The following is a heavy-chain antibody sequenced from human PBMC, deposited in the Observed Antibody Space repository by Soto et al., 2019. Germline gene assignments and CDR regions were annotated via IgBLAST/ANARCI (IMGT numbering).Heavy chain of an antibody. CDR2: IYWDGES. V-gene: IGHV2-5*02. CDR3: AHRDSTGTTTYFDS. Sequence: QITLKEAGPTLVKPTETLTLTCTFSGFSFTTTGMGVGWTRQPPGKALEWPAIIYWDGESRYNPLLRRRLTLTEDTSKNQVVLTMTNMDPKDAATYYCAHRDSTGTTTYFDSWGQGIPVTVAS. D-gene: IGHD1-1*01. CDR1: GFSFTTTGMG. J-gene: IGHJ4*02.